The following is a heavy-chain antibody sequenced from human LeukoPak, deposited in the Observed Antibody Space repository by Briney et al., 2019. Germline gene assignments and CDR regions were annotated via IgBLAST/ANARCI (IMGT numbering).Heavy chain of an antibody. CDR2: ISSSGSTI. CDR1: GFTFSSYE. J-gene: IGHJ6*02. V-gene: IGHV3-48*03. CDR3: ARDLITMVRGASTYYYYYGMDV. D-gene: IGHD3-10*01. Sequence: PGGSLRLSCAASGFTFSSYEMNWVRQAPGKGLEWVSYISSSGSTIHYAESVKGRFTISRDNAKSSLYLQMNSLRAEDTAVYYCARDLITMVRGASTYYYYYGMDVWGQGTTVTVSS.